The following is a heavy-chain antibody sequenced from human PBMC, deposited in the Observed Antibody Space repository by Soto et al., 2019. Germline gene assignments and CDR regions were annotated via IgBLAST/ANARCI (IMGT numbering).Heavy chain of an antibody. CDR3: AREESQKRGGFVFDV. CDR1: GGSINSVGCY. CDR2: IYYSGTT. D-gene: IGHD3-10*01. J-gene: IGHJ3*01. Sequence: QVQLQESGPGLVKPSETLSLTCTVSGGSINSVGCYWTWIRQHPGEALEWIGYIYYSGTTHHNPSLKSRATLSVDTSKNQFSLRLTSVTAADTAVYYCAREESQKRGGFVFDVWGQGTLVTVSS. V-gene: IGHV4-31*03.